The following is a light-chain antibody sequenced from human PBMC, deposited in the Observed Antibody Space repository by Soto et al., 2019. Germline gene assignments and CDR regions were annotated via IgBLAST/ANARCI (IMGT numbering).Light chain of an antibody. V-gene: IGKV3-15*01. J-gene: IGKJ5*01. CDR2: VAS. CDR1: QSIRTN. CDR3: QQYNHWTSIT. Sequence: EIVMTQSPATLSVSPGERAILSCSASQSIRTNVAWYQQRPGQAPRLLIYVASTRATDIPARFSGSGSGTDVTLTISRLQSEDFAIYYCQQYNHWTSITFGQGTRLEF.